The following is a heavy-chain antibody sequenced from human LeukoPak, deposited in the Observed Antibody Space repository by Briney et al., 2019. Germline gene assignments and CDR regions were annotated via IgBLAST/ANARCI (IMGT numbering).Heavy chain of an antibody. CDR3: ARGGTMTTVPL. D-gene: IGHD4-17*01. J-gene: IGHJ4*02. Sequence: SETLSLTCTVSGGSINNYYWNWIRQPPGKGLRLIGYIYYSVSGGGTNYNPSLKSRVTISADTSKNQFSLKLSSVTAADTAVYYCARGGTMTTVPLWGQGTLVTVSS. V-gene: IGHV4-59*08. CDR2: IYYSVSGGGT. CDR1: GGSINNYY.